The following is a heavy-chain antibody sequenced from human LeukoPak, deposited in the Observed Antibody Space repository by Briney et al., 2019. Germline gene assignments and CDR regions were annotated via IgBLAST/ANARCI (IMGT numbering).Heavy chain of an antibody. V-gene: IGHV1-69*13. CDR3: ATEPGALAARRTRGFDY. J-gene: IGHJ4*02. Sequence: SVKVSCKASGGTLSNYAISWVGQAPGQGLEWMGGIIPIFGAANYAEKFQGRVTITADESTSTAYMELSSLRSEDTAVYYCATEPGALAARRTRGFDYWGQGTLVTVSS. CDR1: GGTLSNYA. D-gene: IGHD6-6*01. CDR2: IIPIFGAA.